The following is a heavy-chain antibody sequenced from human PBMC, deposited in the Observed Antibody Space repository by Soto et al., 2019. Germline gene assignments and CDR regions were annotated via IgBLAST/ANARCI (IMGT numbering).Heavy chain of an antibody. J-gene: IGHJ5*02. CDR1: GFTFSSYG. CDR2: ISYDGSNK. D-gene: IGHD3-10*01. Sequence: PGGSLRLSFAASGFTFSSYGMHWVRQAPGKGLEGVAFISYDGSNKYYADSVKVRFTISIDNSKNTLYLQMNSLRAEDTAVYYCAKDVVRGGIGWCDXWGQVSRVTASX. CDR3: AKDVVRGGIGWCDX. V-gene: IGHV3-30*18.